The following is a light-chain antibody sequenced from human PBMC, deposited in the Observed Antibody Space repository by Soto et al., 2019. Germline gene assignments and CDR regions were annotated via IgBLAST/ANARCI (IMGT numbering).Light chain of an antibody. J-gene: IGKJ5*01. CDR3: QHYDTLS. V-gene: IGKV3-20*01. Sequence: EIVLTHSPGTLSLCPWEIATLSCRASQSVRSTYLAWYQQKPGQAPRLLIYGASSRATGIPDRFAGSGSGTDFILTISRLEPEDFAVYYCQHYDTLSFGQGTRLEIK. CDR2: GAS. CDR1: QSVRSTY.